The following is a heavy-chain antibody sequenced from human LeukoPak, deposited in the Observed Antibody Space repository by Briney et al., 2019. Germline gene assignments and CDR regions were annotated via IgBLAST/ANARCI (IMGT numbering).Heavy chain of an antibody. V-gene: IGHV3-30*18. D-gene: IGHD3-10*01. CDR1: GFTFSRSG. Sequence: GRSLRLSCAASGFTFSRSGIHWVRQAPGRGLEWMAVISYDERDEYYADSVKGRFTISRDNSKNTLYLQMNSLRAEDTAVYYCAKDSKGSGTYYDRYFDYWGQGTLVTVSS. CDR3: AKDSKGSGTYYDRYFDY. CDR2: ISYDERDE. J-gene: IGHJ4*02.